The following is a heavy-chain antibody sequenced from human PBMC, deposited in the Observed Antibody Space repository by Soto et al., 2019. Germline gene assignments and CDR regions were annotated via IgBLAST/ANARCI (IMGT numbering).Heavy chain of an antibody. CDR3: ASLSKYSSSWPGEFDY. Sequence: SETLSLTCTVSGGSISSYYWSWIRQPPGKGLEWIGYIYYSGSTNYNPSLKSRVTISVDTSKNQFSLKLSSVTAADTAVYYCASLSKYSSSWPGEFDYWGQGTLVTVSS. CDR1: GGSISSYY. D-gene: IGHD6-13*01. V-gene: IGHV4-59*01. J-gene: IGHJ4*02. CDR2: IYYSGST.